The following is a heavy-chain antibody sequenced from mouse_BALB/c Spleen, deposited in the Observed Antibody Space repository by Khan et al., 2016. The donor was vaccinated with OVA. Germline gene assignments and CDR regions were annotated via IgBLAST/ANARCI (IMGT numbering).Heavy chain of an antibody. V-gene: IGHV1-20*02. Sequence: EVKLEVSGPELVKPGASVKISCKASGYSFTGYFMNWVMQSHGKSLEWIGRINPHIGETFYNQKFKGKATLTVDESSSTAYMELRRLASEDSAVYYCARIYGRDFDYWGQGTTLTVSS. D-gene: IGHD1-1*01. CDR3: ARIYGRDFDY. J-gene: IGHJ2*01. CDR2: INPHIGET. CDR1: GYSFTGYF.